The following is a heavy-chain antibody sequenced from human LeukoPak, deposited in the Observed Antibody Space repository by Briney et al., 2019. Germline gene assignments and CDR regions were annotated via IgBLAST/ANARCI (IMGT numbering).Heavy chain of an antibody. D-gene: IGHD6-13*01. Sequence: GGSLRLSCAASGFTFSSYAMSWVRQAPGKGLEWVSAISGSGGSTYYADSVKGRFTISRDNSKNTLYLQMNSLRAEDTAVYYCARDLGSIAAAGSPTARRGYWGQGTLVTVSS. CDR3: ARDLGSIAAAGSPTARRGY. J-gene: IGHJ4*02. CDR2: ISGSGGST. CDR1: GFTFSSYA. V-gene: IGHV3-23*01.